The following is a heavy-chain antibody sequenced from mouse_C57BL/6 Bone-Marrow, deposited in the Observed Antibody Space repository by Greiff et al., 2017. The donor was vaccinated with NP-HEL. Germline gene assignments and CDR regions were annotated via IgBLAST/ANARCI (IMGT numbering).Heavy chain of an antibody. CDR1: GYTFTSYW. CDR3: ASRYGYEDYYAMDY. CDR2: IHPNSGST. V-gene: IGHV1-64*01. D-gene: IGHD2-2*01. Sequence: VQLQQPGAELVKPGASVKLSCKASGYTFTSYWMHWVKQRPGQGLEWIGMIHPNSGSTNYNEKFKSKATLTVDKSSSTAYMQLSSLTSEDSAVYYCASRYGYEDYYAMDYWGQGTSVTVSS. J-gene: IGHJ4*01.